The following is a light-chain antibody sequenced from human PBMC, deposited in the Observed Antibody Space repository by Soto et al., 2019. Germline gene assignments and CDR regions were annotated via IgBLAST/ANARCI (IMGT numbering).Light chain of an antibody. CDR2: DAS. V-gene: IGKV1-9*01. J-gene: IGKJ4*01. CDR1: QGISNH. CDR3: QQVNVYPST. Sequence: IQLTQSPSSLSASVGDRVTITCRASQGISNHLGWYQHKPGKAPELLIYDASTLHTGVPSRFSGGGSGTDFTLTITSLQPEDFATYYCQQVNVYPSTFGGGTKVEIK.